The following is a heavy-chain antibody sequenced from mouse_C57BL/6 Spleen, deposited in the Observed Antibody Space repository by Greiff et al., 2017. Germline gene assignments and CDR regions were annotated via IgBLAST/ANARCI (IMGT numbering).Heavy chain of an antibody. V-gene: IGHV1-69*01. CDR1: GYTFTGYW. D-gene: IGHD3-2*02. CDR2: IDPSDSYT. J-gene: IGHJ2*01. Sequence: QVQLQQPGAELVMPGASVKLSCKASGYTFTGYWMHWVQQSPGQGLEWIGEIDPSDSYTNYNQKFKGKSTLTVDNSSITAYMQLSSLPSEDTAVYYCARRLDLRDYFDDWGKGTTLTVSS. CDR3: ARRLDLRDYFDD.